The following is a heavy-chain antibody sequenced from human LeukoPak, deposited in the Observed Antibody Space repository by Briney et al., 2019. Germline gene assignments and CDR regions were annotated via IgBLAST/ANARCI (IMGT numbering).Heavy chain of an antibody. CDR2: INHSGST. J-gene: IGHJ5*02. V-gene: IGHV4-34*01. CDR1: GGSFSGYY. D-gene: IGHD3-22*01. Sequence: SETLSLTCAVYGGSFSGYYWSWIRQPPGKGLEWIGEINHSGSTNYNPSLKSRVTISVDTSKNQFSLKLSSVTAADTAVYYCARDRYYYDSSGYYAWFDPWGQGTLVTVSS. CDR3: ARDRYYYDSSGYYAWFDP.